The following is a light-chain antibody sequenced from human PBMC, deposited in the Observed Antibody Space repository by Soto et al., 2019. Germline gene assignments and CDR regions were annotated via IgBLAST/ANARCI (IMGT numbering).Light chain of an antibody. V-gene: IGKV1-5*01. Sequence: DIQMTQSPSTLSASVGDTVTITCRASQTISGWLAWYQQRPGKAPSLLIFDASTLESGVPSRFSGSGSGTEFTLTISSLQPDDFATYYCQQYNSYSSTFGGGTKVDIK. CDR2: DAS. CDR1: QTISGW. CDR3: QQYNSYSST. J-gene: IGKJ4*01.